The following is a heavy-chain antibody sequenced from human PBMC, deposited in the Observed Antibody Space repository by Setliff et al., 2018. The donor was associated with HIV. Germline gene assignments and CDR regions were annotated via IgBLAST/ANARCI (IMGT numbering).Heavy chain of an antibody. D-gene: IGHD3-22*01. CDR1: GFTFSSYW. V-gene: IGHV3-7*01. Sequence: LRLSCAASGFTFSSYWMSWVRQAPGKGLEWVANIKQDGSEKYYVDSVKGRFTISRDNAKNSLYLQMNSLRAEDTAVYYCARASGNYYDSSGYYDYWGQGTLVTVSS. CDR3: ARASGNYYDSSGYYDY. J-gene: IGHJ4*02. CDR2: IKQDGSEK.